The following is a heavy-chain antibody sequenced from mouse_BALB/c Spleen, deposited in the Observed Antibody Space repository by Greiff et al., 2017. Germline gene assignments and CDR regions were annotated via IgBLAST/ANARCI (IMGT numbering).Heavy chain of an antibody. V-gene: IGHV5-12-1*01. CDR2: ISSGGGST. D-gene: IGHD2-14*01. J-gene: IGHJ4*01. CDR3: ARQEVRRVSAMDY. Sequence: EVKLVESGGGLVKPGGSLKLSCAASGFAFSSYDMSWVRQTPEKRLEWVAYISSGGGSTYYPDTVKGRFTISRDNAKNTLYLQMSSLKSEDTAMYYCARQEVRRVSAMDYWGQGTSVTVSS. CDR1: GFAFSSYD.